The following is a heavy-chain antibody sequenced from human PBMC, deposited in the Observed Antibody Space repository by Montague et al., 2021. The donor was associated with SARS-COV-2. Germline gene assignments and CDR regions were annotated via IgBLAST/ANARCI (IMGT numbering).Heavy chain of an antibody. Sequence: YRSLSWAAFGFNFRSYWMSWFRQAPGKGLEWVANIKEDGSQKYYMDSVKGRFTISRDNAKNSLYLQMNSLTDEDTTVYYCAREEKWGQGTRVTVSS. V-gene: IGHV3-7*01. CDR3: AREEK. J-gene: IGHJ4*02. CDR1: GFNFRSYW. CDR2: IKEDGSQK.